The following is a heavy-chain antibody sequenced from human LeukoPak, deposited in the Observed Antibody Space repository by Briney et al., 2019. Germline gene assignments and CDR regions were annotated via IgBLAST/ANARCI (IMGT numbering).Heavy chain of an antibody. Sequence: PGGSLRLSCAASGFTFSSYGMHWVRQAPGKGLEGVAVISYDGSNKYSADSVKGRFTISRDNSKNTLYLQMNSLRAEDTAVYYRAKGRTTVTTWDAFDIWGQGTMVTVSS. CDR3: AKGRTTVTTWDAFDI. J-gene: IGHJ3*02. V-gene: IGHV3-30*18. CDR1: GFTFSSYG. CDR2: ISYDGSNK. D-gene: IGHD4-17*01.